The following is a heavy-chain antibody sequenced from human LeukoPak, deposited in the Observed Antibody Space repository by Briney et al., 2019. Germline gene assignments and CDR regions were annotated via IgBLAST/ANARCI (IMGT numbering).Heavy chain of an antibody. J-gene: IGHJ3*02. CDR3: SRASSKQLAGYLPDGFDI. V-gene: IGHV3-21*06. CDR2: ISSSGTYV. Sequence: GGSLRLSCEASGFIFSSYSMNWVRQAPGKGLEWVSSISSSGTYVYYADSVKGRFTISRDNAKNSLSLQMNSLRADDAAVYYCSRASSKQLAGYLPDGFDIGGQGTSVTVSS. CDR1: GFIFSSYS. D-gene: IGHD3-9*01.